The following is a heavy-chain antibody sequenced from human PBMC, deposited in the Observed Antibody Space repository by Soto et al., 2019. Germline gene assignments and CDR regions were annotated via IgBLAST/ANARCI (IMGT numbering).Heavy chain of an antibody. CDR3: ARGDATKIVVTTYYGMDV. CDR1: GGSLSNYG. CDR2: IIPVLGTA. Sequence: QVQLVQSGAEVKKPGSSVKVSCKASGGSLSNYGISWVRQAPGQGLEWMGGIIPVLGTANYAQKFQGRVTITADESTSIVYMDVTSLRSEDTAVYSCARGDATKIVVTTYYGMDVWGQGTTVSGPS. D-gene: IGHD4-17*01. V-gene: IGHV1-69*11. J-gene: IGHJ6*02.